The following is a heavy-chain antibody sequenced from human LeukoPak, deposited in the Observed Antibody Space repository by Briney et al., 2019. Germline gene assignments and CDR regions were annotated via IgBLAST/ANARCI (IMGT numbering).Heavy chain of an antibody. CDR2: IYTSGST. J-gene: IGHJ6*02. CDR1: GGSISSYY. CDR3: ASLYGSGSYPPYYYYYGMDV. D-gene: IGHD3-10*01. Sequence: PSETLSLTCTVPGGSISSYYWSWIRQPAGKGLEWIGRIYTSGSTNYNPSLKSRVTMSVDTSKNQFYLKLSSVTAADTAVYYCASLYGSGSYPPYYYYYGMDVWGQGTTVTVSS. V-gene: IGHV4-4*07.